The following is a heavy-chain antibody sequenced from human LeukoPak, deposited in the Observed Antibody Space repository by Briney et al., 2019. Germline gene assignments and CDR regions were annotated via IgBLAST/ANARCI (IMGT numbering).Heavy chain of an antibody. J-gene: IGHJ6*03. D-gene: IGHD6-19*01. CDR3: ARTPSSGWANYYYYYYMDV. Sequence: SETLSLTCAVYGGSFSGYYWSWIRQPPGKGLEWIGEINHSGSTNYNPSLKSRVTISVDTSKNQFSLKLSSVTAADTAVYYCARTPSSGWANYYYYYYMDVWGKGTTVTISS. V-gene: IGHV4-34*01. CDR1: GGSFSGYY. CDR2: INHSGST.